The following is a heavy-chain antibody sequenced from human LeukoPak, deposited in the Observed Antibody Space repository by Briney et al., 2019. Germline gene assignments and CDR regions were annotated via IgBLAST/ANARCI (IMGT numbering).Heavy chain of an antibody. D-gene: IGHD3-22*01. Sequence: GGSLRLSCRASGFTFGDYAMTWVRQAPGKGLEWVGFVRSKANGGTTEYAASVKGRFTISRDDSKSIAYLQMNSLKTEDTAMYYCTTGPFYDSSGYRLDYWGQGTLVTVSS. V-gene: IGHV3-49*04. CDR3: TTGPFYDSSGYRLDY. J-gene: IGHJ4*02. CDR2: VRSKANGGTT. CDR1: GFTFGDYA.